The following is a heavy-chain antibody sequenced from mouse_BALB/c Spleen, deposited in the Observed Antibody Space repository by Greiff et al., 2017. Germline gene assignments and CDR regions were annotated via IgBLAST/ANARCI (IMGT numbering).Heavy chain of an antibody. CDR1: GYNFTSYW. V-gene: IGHV1-55*01. D-gene: IGHD2-3*01. CDR3: ARDGYYEAWFAY. J-gene: IGHJ3*01. CDR2: IYPGSGST. Sequence: VQLQQPGAELAKPGTSVKLSCKASGYNFTSYWINWVKLRPGQGLEWIGDIYPGSGSTNYNEKFKSKATLTVDTSSSTAYMQLSSLASEDSALYYCARDGYYEAWFAYWGQGTLVTVSA.